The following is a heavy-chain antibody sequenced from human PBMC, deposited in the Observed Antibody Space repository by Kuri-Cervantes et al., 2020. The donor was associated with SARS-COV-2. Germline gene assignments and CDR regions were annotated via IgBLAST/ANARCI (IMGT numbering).Heavy chain of an antibody. CDR3: ARGYSYGYAVLDAFDI. Sequence: GGSLRLSCAASGFTVSSNYMSWVRQAPGKGLEWVSVIYSCGSTYYADSVKGRFTISRDNAKNSLYLQMNSLRAEDTAVYYCARGYSYGYAVLDAFDIWGQGTMVTVSS. D-gene: IGHD5-18*01. CDR2: IYSCGST. V-gene: IGHV3-66*03. CDR1: GFTVSSNY. J-gene: IGHJ3*02.